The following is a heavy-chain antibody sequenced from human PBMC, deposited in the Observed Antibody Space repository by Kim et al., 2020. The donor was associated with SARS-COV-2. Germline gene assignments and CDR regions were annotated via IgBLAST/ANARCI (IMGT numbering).Heavy chain of an antibody. V-gene: IGHV4-59*08. CDR2: IYYSGST. Sequence: SETLSLTCTVSGGSISSYYWSWIRQPPGKGLEWIGYIYYSGSTNYNPSLKSRVTISVDTSKNQFSLKLSSVTAADTAVYYCARSLAYCGGDCYRGPYYYYYMDVWGKGTTVTVSS. CDR3: ARSLAYCGGDCYRGPYYYYYMDV. J-gene: IGHJ6*03. D-gene: IGHD2-21*01. CDR1: GGSISSYY.